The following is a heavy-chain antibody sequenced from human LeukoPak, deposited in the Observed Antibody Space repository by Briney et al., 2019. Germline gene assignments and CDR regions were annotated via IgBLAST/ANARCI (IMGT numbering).Heavy chain of an antibody. V-gene: IGHV4-61*02. CDR3: ARSGVARHYMDV. J-gene: IGHJ6*03. D-gene: IGHD5-12*01. CDR2: IYTSESA. Sequence: PSETLSLTCTVSGGSISNGSYYWSWIRQPAGQGLEWIGRIYTSESANYNPSLKSRVAISLDTSKNQFSLRLTSVTAADTAVYYCARSGVARHYMDVWGKGTTVTVSS. CDR1: GGSISNGSYY.